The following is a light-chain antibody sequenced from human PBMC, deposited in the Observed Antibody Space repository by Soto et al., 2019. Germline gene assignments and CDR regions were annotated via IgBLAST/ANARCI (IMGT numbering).Light chain of an antibody. CDR3: CSYAGSITFT. V-gene: IGLV2-23*02. CDR2: ATR. J-gene: IGLJ2*01. Sequence: QSVLTKPASVSGSPGQSITISCTGTSTDVGNYNLVSWYQQHPGKAPKLIIYATRKRPSGVSDRYSGSKSGNTASLTISGLQAEDEANYYCCSYAGSITFTFGGGTQLTVL. CDR1: STDVGNYNL.